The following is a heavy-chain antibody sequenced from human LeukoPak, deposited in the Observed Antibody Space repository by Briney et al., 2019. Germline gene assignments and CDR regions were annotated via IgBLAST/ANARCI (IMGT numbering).Heavy chain of an antibody. V-gene: IGHV4-31*03. CDR2: IYYSGST. Sequence: SETLSLTCTVSGGSISSGGYYRSWIRQHPGKGLEWIGYIYYSGSTYYNPSLKSRVTISVDTSKNQFSLKLSSVTAADTAVYYCAVYSSSTNWFDPWGQGTLVTVSS. J-gene: IGHJ5*02. CDR1: GGSISSGGYY. D-gene: IGHD6-13*01. CDR3: AVYSSSTNWFDP.